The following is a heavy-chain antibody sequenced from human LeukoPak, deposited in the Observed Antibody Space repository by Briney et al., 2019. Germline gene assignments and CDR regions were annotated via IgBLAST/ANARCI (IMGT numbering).Heavy chain of an antibody. CDR2: TYSGGST. CDR1: SFTGSSNY. J-gene: IGHJ4*02. CDR3: AREITMVRGVISLGGFDY. D-gene: IGHD3-10*01. Sequence: PAGYLSFSAAAYSFTGSSNYMIRQGHAPGKGLKGCTGTYSGGSTYYADSVKGRFTISRDNSKNTLYLQMNSLRAEYTAVYYCAREITMVRGVISLGGFDYWGQGTLVTVSS. V-gene: IGHV3-66*01.